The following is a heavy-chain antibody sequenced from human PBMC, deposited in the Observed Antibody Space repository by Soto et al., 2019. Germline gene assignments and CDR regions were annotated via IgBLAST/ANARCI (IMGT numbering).Heavy chain of an antibody. CDR3: EIAAHNSRDLDF. J-gene: IGHJ4*02. CDR1: RGSTSVYY. V-gene: IGHV4-4*07. D-gene: IGHD1-1*01. Sequence: SETLSLTGTVCRGSTSVYYLSWIRQPAGKGLEWVRHIYTSGTTNYNPSLKSRVSMSRDTSQNQFSLKLNYVTAADTAVYYCEIAAHNSRDLDFWCQKTL. CDR2: IYTSGTT.